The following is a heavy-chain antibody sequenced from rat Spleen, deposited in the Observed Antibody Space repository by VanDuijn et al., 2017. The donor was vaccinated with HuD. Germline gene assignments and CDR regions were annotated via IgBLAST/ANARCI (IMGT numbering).Heavy chain of an antibody. CDR2: IWDDETT. V-gene: IGHV2-1*01. J-gene: IGHJ2*01. D-gene: IGHD1-12*03. Sequence: QVQLKESGPGLVQPSQTLSLTCTVSGFSLTSYGVSWVRQPPGKGLEWMGGIWDDETTDYNPALKSRLSISRDTSKSQVFLRMDSLQTDDTAIYFCSCDGYYWGQGVMVTVSS. CDR1: GFSLTSYG. CDR3: SCDGYY.